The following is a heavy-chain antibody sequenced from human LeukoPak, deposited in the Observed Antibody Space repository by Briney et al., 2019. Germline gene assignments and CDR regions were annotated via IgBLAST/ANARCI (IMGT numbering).Heavy chain of an antibody. CDR3: ARHSLIAAPFDY. Sequence: WIGYIYYSGSTNYNPSLKSRVTISVDTSKNQFSLKLSSVTAADTAVYFCARHSLIAAPFDYWGQGTLVTVSS. CDR2: IYYSGST. V-gene: IGHV4-61*07. J-gene: IGHJ4*02. D-gene: IGHD6-13*01.